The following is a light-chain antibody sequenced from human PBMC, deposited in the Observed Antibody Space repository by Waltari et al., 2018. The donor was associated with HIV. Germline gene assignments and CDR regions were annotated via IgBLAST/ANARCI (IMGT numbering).Light chain of an antibody. CDR3: QHYNNCPLNGFT. Sequence: EIVMTQSPATLSVSKGERAILSCRASQGISTNFVWYQQKPGQGPRLLIYAASTRATGIPARFSGSGSGTDFSLTIASLQSEDFAVYYCQHYNNCPLNGFTFGPGTNVDFK. CDR2: AAS. V-gene: IGKV3-15*01. J-gene: IGKJ3*01. CDR1: QGISTN.